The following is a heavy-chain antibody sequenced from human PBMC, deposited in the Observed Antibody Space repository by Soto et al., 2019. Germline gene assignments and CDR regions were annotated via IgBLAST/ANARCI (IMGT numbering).Heavy chain of an antibody. J-gene: IGHJ4*02. CDR1: GGTFSSYA. CDR3: ARGAGGSYPPDY. D-gene: IGHD1-26*01. Sequence: ASVKVSCKASGGTFSSYAISWVRQAPGQGREWMGGIIPIFGTANYAQEFQGRVTITADKSTSTAYMELSSLRSEDTAVYYCARGAGGSYPPDYWGQGTLVTVSS. CDR2: IIPIFGTA. V-gene: IGHV1-69*06.